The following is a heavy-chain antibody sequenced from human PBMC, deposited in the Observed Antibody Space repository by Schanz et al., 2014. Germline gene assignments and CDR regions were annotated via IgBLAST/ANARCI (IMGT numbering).Heavy chain of an antibody. CDR2: IYYSGST. CDR1: GDSISSTSYY. V-gene: IGHV4-39*01. Sequence: QLPMQESGPGLVKPSETLSLTCSVSGDSISSTSYYWGWIRQPPGKGLEWIGSIYYSGSTYYNASLKSRVPIPVAPSKNQFPLKLNSVTAADSAVYYCARLWGGWRIPDYWGQGTLVTVSS. D-gene: IGHD6-19*01. J-gene: IGHJ4*02. CDR3: ARLWGGWRIPDY.